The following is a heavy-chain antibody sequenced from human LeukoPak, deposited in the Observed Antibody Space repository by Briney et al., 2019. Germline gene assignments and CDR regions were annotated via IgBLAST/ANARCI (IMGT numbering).Heavy chain of an antibody. V-gene: IGHV3-7*01. CDR3: PRGTPHGSRCDFLDS. J-gene: IGHJ4*02. CDR1: GFDFSQHW. Sequence: GGSLRLSCAVSGFDFSQHWMTWVRQAPGKGLEWVADIKRGGSEKNYVDSVKGRFTISRDDTKNSLYLQMTSLRAEDTAIYYCPRGTPHGSRCDFLDSWGPGNLVSVSS. CDR2: IKRGGSEK. D-gene: IGHD3-10*01.